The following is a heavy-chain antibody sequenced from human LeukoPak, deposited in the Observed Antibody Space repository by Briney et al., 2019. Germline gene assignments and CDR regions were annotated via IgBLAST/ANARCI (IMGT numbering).Heavy chain of an antibody. CDR1: GLTFSSYS. V-gene: IGHV3-48*02. D-gene: IGHD2-8*01. CDR3: AANLYAFDF. Sequence: GGSLTVSRVASGLTFSSYSMNWVRQAPGKGLEWVSYISSSSSTRYYADSVKGRFTISRDNDKNSLYLQMNSLRDEDTAVYYCAANLYAFDFWGQGTMVTV. CDR2: ISSSSSTR. J-gene: IGHJ3*01.